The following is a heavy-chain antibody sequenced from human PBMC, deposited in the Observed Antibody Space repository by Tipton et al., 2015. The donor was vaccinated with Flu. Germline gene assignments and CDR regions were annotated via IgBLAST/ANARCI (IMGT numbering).Heavy chain of an antibody. CDR1: GGSISSSSYY. Sequence: LRLSCTVSGGSISSSSYYWGWIRQPPGNGLEWIGSIYYSGSTYYNPSLKSRVTISVDTSKNQFSLKLSSVTAADTAVYYCARDPIGGVTDKDAFDIWGQGTMVTVSS. V-gene: IGHV4-39*07. J-gene: IGHJ3*02. D-gene: IGHD2-21*02. CDR3: ARDPIGGVTDKDAFDI. CDR2: IYYSGST.